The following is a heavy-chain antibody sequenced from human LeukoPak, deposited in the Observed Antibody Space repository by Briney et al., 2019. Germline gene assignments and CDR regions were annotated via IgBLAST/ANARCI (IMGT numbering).Heavy chain of an antibody. CDR1: GFTFSNYA. J-gene: IGHJ4*02. V-gene: IGHV3-23*01. D-gene: IGHD3-10*01. CDR2: ISGSGGST. Sequence: PGGSLRLSCAASGFTFSNYAVSWVRQAPGKGQEWVSAISGSGGSTYYADSVKGRFTISRDNSKNTLYLQMNSLRAEDTAVYYCAKGRGSGSYYNVDFDYWGQGTLVTVSS. CDR3: AKGRGSGSYYNVDFDY.